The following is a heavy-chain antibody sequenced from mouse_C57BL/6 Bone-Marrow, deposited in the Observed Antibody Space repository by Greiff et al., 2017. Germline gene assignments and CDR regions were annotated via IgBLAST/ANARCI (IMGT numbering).Heavy chain of an antibody. Sequence: QVQLQQSGAELARPGASVKLSCKASGYTFTSYGISWVKQRTGQGLEWIGEINPSSGNTYYNEKFKGKATLTAYKSSSTAYMELRSLTSEDSAVYFCARGILGFAYWGQGTLVTVSA. J-gene: IGHJ3*01. CDR1: GYTFTSYG. CDR3: ARGILGFAY. D-gene: IGHD1-1*01. CDR2: INPSSGNT. V-gene: IGHV1-81*01.